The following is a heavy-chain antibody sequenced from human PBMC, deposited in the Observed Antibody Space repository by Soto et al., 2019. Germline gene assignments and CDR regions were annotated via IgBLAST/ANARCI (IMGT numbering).Heavy chain of an antibody. CDR2: ISYDGNNK. J-gene: IGHJ6*02. V-gene: IGHV3-30*18. CDR3: GKDLQAYGDYDYYCYGLDV. D-gene: IGHD4-17*01. CDR1: GFTFSTFG. Sequence: QLVESGGGVVPPGASLRLSCAASGFTFSTFGMHWVRQTPGKGLEWVAVISYDGNNKVYADSVKGRFTISRDNFKNTVDLVMNNLKVDDTAVYYCGKDLQAYGDYDYYCYGLDVWGQGATVSVSS.